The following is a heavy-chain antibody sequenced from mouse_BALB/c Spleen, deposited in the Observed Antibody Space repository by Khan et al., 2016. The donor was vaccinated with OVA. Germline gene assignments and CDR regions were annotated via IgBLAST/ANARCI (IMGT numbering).Heavy chain of an antibody. V-gene: IGHV1-22*01. Sequence: IQLVQSGPELVKPGASVKMSCKTSGYTFTEYTLHWVKQSHGKSLEWIGVINPNNGATSYNQKFKGKATLTVDKSSSTAYMEFRSLTSEDSAVYYCARDAGRYGGQGTSVTVSS. J-gene: IGHJ4*01. CDR1: GYTFTEYT. CDR2: INPNNGAT. D-gene: IGHD3-3*01. CDR3: ARDAGRY.